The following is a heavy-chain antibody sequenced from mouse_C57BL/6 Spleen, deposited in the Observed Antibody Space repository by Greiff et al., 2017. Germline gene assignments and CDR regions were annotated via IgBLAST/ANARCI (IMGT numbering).Heavy chain of an antibody. CDR3: ARSRITTVVERGWFAY. CDR2: ILPGSGST. CDR1: GYTFTGYW. Sequence: VQLVESGAELMKPGASVKLSCKATGYTFTGYWLEWVKQRPGHGLEWIGEILPGSGSTNYNEKFKGKATFTADTSSNTAYMQLSSLTTEDSAIYYCARSRITTVVERGWFAYWGQGTLVTVS. V-gene: IGHV1-9*01. D-gene: IGHD1-1*01. J-gene: IGHJ3*01.